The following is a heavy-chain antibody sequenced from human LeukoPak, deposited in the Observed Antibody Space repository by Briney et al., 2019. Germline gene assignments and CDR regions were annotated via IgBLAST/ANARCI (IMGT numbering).Heavy chain of an antibody. D-gene: IGHD3-10*01. Sequence: GASVKVSCKASGYTFTGYYMHWVRQAPGQGLEWMGWINPNSGATNYAQKFQGRVTMTRDTSISTAYMKLSRLRSDDTAVYYCARDNGSGSHLLNWFDPWGQGTLVTVSS. V-gene: IGHV1-2*02. CDR2: INPNSGAT. CDR3: ARDNGSGSHLLNWFDP. CDR1: GYTFTGYY. J-gene: IGHJ5*02.